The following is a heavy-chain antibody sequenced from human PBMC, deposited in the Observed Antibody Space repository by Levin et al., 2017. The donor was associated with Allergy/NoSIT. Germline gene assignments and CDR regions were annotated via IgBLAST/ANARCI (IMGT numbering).Heavy chain of an antibody. J-gene: IGHJ4*02. CDR1: GFTFDAHA. D-gene: IGHD3-10*01. V-gene: IGHV3-23*01. Sequence: GGSLRLSCVVSGFTFDAHAMSWVRQAPGKGLEWVSGIRGRGGSATYVDSVKGRFTISRDNSKNTLYLQMNSLRAEETAGYYCAKDRDSGSGSYSCGVFDHWGQGTLVTVSS. CDR2: IRGRGGSA. CDR3: AKDRDSGSGSYSCGVFDH.